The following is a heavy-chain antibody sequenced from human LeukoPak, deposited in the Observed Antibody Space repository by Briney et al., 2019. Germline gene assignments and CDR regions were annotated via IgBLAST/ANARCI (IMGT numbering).Heavy chain of an antibody. D-gene: IGHD4-23*01. Sequence: GGSLRLSCAASGFTFRDYWVSWIRQAPGKGPEWVSSISGSGAKTYYADSVKGRFTISRDNSKNTLYLQMNNLRAEDTAVYYCTNGLCCGDYGGYWGPGTLVTVSS. CDR3: TNGLCCGDYGGY. J-gene: IGHJ4*02. V-gene: IGHV3-23*01. CDR1: GFTFRDYW. CDR2: ISGSGAKT.